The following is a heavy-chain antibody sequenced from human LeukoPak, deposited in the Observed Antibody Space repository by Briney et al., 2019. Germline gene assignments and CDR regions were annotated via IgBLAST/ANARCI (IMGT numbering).Heavy chain of an antibody. CDR1: GYSFTSNW. CDR2: IYPGDSDT. Sequence: GESLKISCKGSGYSFTSNWIGWVRQMPGKGLEWMGIIYPGDSDTRYSPSFQGQVTISADKSISTAYLQWSSLKASDTAMDYCARREYTSCLYSDYWGQGTLVTVSS. D-gene: IGHD6-19*01. J-gene: IGHJ4*02. CDR3: ARREYTSCLYSDY. V-gene: IGHV5-51*01.